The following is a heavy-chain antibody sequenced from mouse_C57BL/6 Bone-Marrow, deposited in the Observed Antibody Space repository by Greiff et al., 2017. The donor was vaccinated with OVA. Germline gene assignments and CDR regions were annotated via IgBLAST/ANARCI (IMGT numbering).Heavy chain of an antibody. V-gene: IGHV1-12*01. D-gene: IGHD2-2*01. Sequence: QVQLKQSGAELVRPGASVKMSCKASGYTFTSYNMHWVKQTPRQGLEWIGAIYPGNGDTSYNQKFKGKATLTVDKSSSTAYMQLSSLTSEDSAVYFCARGEVTTRERDYYAMDYWGQGTSVTVSS. CDR1: GYTFTSYN. J-gene: IGHJ4*01. CDR3: ARGEVTTRERDYYAMDY. CDR2: IYPGNGDT.